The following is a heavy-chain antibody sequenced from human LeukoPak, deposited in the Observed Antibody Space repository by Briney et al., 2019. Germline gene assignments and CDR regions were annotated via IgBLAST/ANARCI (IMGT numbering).Heavy chain of an antibody. V-gene: IGHV1-69*13. D-gene: IGHD4-17*01. J-gene: IGHJ6*02. CDR1: GGALSSYA. Sequence: GASVKVSCKASGGALSSYAISWVRQAPGQGLEWMGGIIPIFGTANYAQKFQGRVTITADESTSTAYMELSSLRSEDTAVYYCARDRFRPTVTTPYYYGMDVWGQGTTVTVSS. CDR3: ARDRFRPTVTTPYYYGMDV. CDR2: IIPIFGTA.